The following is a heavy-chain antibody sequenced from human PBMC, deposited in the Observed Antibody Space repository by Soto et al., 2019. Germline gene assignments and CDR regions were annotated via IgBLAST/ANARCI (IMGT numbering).Heavy chain of an antibody. CDR1: GYTFTSYG. D-gene: IGHD6-6*01. CDR2: ISAYNGNT. Sequence: ASVKVSCKASGYTFTSYGISWVRQAPGQGLEWMGWISAYNGNTNYAQKLQGRVTMTTDTSTSTAYMELRSLRSDDTAVYYCARLIAAQYLYYYYYMDVWGKGTTVTVSS. CDR3: ARLIAAQYLYYYYYMDV. V-gene: IGHV1-18*01. J-gene: IGHJ6*03.